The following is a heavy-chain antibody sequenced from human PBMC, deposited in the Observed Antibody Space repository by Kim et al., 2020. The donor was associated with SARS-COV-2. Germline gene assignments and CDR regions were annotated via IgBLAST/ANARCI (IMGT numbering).Heavy chain of an antibody. CDR1: GYSFTSYW. V-gene: IGHV5-10-1*01. CDR2: IDPSDSYT. J-gene: IGHJ1*01. CDR3: ARRGDGYQYFQH. D-gene: IGHD3-10*01. Sequence: GESLKISCKGSGYSFTSYWISWVRQMPGKGLEWMGRIDPSDSYTNYSPSFQGHVTISADKSISTAYLQWSSLKASDTAMYYCARRGDGYQYFQHWGQGTLVTVSS.